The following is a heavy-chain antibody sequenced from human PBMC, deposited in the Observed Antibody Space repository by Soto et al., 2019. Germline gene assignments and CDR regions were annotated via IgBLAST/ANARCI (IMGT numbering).Heavy chain of an antibody. V-gene: IGHV3-30*03. CDR2: ISYDGSNK. J-gene: IGHJ4*02. D-gene: IGHD1-26*01. CDR1: GFTFSHYG. Sequence: QVQLVESGGGVVQPGRSLRLSCAASGFTFSHYGIHRVRQAPGKGLEWLAVISYDGSNKHYADSVKGRFTVSRDNSKNTLYLQMSSLRAEDTAVYFCARYSGKYQGPIDYWGQGTLVTVSS. CDR3: ARYSGKYQGPIDY.